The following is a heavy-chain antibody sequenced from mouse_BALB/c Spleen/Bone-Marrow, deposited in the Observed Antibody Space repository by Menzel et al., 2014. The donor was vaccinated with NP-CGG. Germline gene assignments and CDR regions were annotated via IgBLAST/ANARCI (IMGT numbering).Heavy chain of an antibody. CDR3: GNAGYGSSYDY. Sequence: QVQLQQSGAELVRPGSSVKISCKASGFAFSTYWMNWVKQRPGQGLEWIGQIYPGDGDTNYNGKFKGTATLTADKSSSTAYMQRSRLTAEDSAVYFCGNAGYGSSYDYWGQGTTLTVSS. V-gene: IGHV1-80*01. D-gene: IGHD1-1*01. CDR2: IYPGDGDT. CDR1: GFAFSTYW. J-gene: IGHJ2*01.